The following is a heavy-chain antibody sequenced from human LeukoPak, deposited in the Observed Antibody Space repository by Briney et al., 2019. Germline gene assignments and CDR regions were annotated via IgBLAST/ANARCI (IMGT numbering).Heavy chain of an antibody. D-gene: IGHD1-26*01. J-gene: IGHJ5*02. CDR2: VWYSGRT. CDR3: ARDLQGATGKFDL. Sequence: SETLSLTCTISGGSISTYYWNWIRQPPGKGLEWIGYVWYSGRTNCNPYLKSRVTISVDMSKNQFSLKLTSVTAADSAVYYCARDLQGATGKFDLWGQGTLVSVSS. V-gene: IGHV4-59*12. CDR1: GGSISTYY.